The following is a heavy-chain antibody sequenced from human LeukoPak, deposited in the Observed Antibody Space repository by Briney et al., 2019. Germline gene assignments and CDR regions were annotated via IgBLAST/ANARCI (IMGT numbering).Heavy chain of an antibody. Sequence: GSSVKVSCKASGYNFSGHYMHWVRQAPGQGLEWMGWIKPSNGDTKYAQNLQGRVTMTRDTSISTAYMELSSLRSDDTAVYYCASPPLSSAMYYAHWGQGTLVTVSS. V-gene: IGHV1-2*02. CDR2: IKPSNGDT. J-gene: IGHJ4*02. D-gene: IGHD1-26*01. CDR3: ASPPLSSAMYYAH. CDR1: GYNFSGHY.